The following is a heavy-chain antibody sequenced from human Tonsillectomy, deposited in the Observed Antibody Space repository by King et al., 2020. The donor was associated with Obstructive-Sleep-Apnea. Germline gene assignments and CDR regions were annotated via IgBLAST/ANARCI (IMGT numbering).Heavy chain of an antibody. V-gene: IGHV1-69*01. CDR3: ARGALERRPDYYYGMDV. J-gene: IGHJ6*02. CDR2: ISPIGGKS. CDR1: GGTLSSYA. D-gene: IGHD1-1*01. Sequence: VQLVESGAGVKKPGASVKVSCKASGGTLSSYAISWVRQAPGQGLEWMGGISPIGGKSNYAQKFKGRVTITADESTRTAYMELSSLRSEDTAVYYCARGALERRPDYYYGMDVWGQGTTVTVSS.